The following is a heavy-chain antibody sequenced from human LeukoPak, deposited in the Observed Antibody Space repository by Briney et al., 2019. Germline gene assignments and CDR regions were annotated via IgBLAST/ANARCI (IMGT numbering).Heavy chain of an antibody. CDR3: ARDRGADLNFWRRPAYAFDI. J-gene: IGHJ3*02. V-gene: IGHV4-59*12. CDR2: IYYSGST. CDR1: GGSISSYY. Sequence: SETLSLTCTVSGGSISSYYWSWIRQPPGKGLEGIGYIYYSGSTNYNPSLKSRVTISVDTSKNQFSLKLSSVTAADTAVSHCARDRGADLNFWRRPAYAFDIWGQGTMVTVSS. D-gene: IGHD3-3*01.